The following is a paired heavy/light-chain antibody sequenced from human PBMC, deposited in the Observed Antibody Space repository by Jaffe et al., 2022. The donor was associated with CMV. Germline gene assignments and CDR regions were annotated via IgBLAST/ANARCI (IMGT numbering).Heavy chain of an antibody. CDR3: ASGGYNHGREF. CDR2: IIPTFEDTT. Sequence: QVQLDQSGAEVKKPGSSVKVSCKLSGGSFSSYAINWVRQAPGQGLEWMGGIIPTFEDTTRYSQKFQGRVAILADASTSTTYMELTSLRSDDTAVYYCASGGYNHGREFWGQGTLVSVSS. CDR1: GGSFSSYA. D-gene: IGHD5-18*01. J-gene: IGHJ4*02. V-gene: IGHV1-69*01.
Light chain of an antibody. Sequence: EIVLTQSPATLSLSPGERATLSCRASEGVAAYLAWFQQRPGQAPRLLIYDTSNRATGVPARFSASGSSTDFTLTISSLEPEDFAVYYCQIRHSWPPGVTFGQGTRLEIK. CDR3: QIRHSWPPGVT. V-gene: IGKV3-11*01. CDR2: DTS. CDR1: EGVAAY. J-gene: IGKJ5*01.